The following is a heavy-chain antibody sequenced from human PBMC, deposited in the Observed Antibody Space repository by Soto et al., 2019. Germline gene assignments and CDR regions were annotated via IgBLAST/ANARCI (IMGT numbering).Heavy chain of an antibody. J-gene: IGHJ6*02. CDR1: GGTFSSYA. V-gene: IGHV1-69*06. Sequence: QVQLVQSGAEVKKPGSSVKVSCKASGGTFSSYAISWVRQAPGQGLEWMGGIIPIFGTANYAQKFQGRVTITADKSTSTADMELSSRRSEDTAVYYCARGEFIAAAGPPKYYHYGMDVWGQGTTVTVAS. D-gene: IGHD6-13*01. CDR3: ARGEFIAAAGPPKYYHYGMDV. CDR2: IIPIFGTA.